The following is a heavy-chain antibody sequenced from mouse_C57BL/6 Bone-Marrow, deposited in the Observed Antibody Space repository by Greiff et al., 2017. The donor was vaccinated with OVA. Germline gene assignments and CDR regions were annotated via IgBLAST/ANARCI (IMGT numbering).Heavy chain of an antibody. V-gene: IGHV5-4*01. D-gene: IGHD2-4*01. CDR2: ISDGGSYT. Sequence: DVQLVESGGGLVKPGGSLKLSCAASGFTFSSYAMSWVRQTPEKRLEWVATISDGGSYTYYPDNVKGRFTISRDNAKNNLYLQISHLKSEDTAMYYCARDDYDVPYAMDYWGQGTSVTVSS. CDR1: GFTFSSYA. J-gene: IGHJ4*01. CDR3: ARDDYDVPYAMDY.